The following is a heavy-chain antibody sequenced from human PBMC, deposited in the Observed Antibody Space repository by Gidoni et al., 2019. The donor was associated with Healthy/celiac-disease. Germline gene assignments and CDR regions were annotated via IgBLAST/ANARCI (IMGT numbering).Heavy chain of an antibody. CDR3: AREGSGASDWFDP. D-gene: IGHD1-1*01. J-gene: IGHJ5*02. V-gene: IGHV4-38-2*02. CDR2: INHSGST. Sequence: QVQLQESCPVLVTPSETLSLSCTVPGYSISSGYYWGWIRQPPGKGLEWVGNINHSGSTYYNPYLKRRVTISVDTSKNQFSLKLSSVTAADTAGYYGAREGSGASDWFDPWGQGTLVTVSS. CDR1: GYSISSGYY.